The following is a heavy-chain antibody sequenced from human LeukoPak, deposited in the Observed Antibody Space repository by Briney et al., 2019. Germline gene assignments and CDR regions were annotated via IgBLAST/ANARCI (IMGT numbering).Heavy chain of an antibody. CDR3: ARGSNTIRLRLGELSYDY. V-gene: IGHV3-7*01. D-gene: IGHD3-16*02. J-gene: IGHJ4*02. CDR2: IKPDGSLI. Sequence: GGSLRLSCAASGFTFSSYWMTWVRQGPGKGLEWVANIKPDGSLIYYVDSVKGRFTISRDNAKNSLYLQMNSLRAEDTAVYYCARGSNTIRLRLGELSYDYWGQGTLVTVSS. CDR1: GFTFSSYW.